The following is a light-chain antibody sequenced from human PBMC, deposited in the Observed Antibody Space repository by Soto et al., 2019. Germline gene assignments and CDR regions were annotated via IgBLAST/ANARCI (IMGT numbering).Light chain of an antibody. V-gene: IGLV2-8*01. CDR1: SRDIGDYNY. Sequence: QSALTQPPSASGSPGQSVTVSCTGTSRDIGDYNYVSWYQQHPGKAPKLIIYEVNKRPSGVPDRFSGSKSGNTASLTVSGLQADDEADYYCTSYAGNNNLLFGGGTKLTVL. CDR2: EVN. CDR3: TSYAGNNNLL. J-gene: IGLJ2*01.